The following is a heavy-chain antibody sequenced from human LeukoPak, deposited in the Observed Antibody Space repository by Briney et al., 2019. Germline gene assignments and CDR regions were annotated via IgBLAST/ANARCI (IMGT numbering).Heavy chain of an antibody. CDR3: ASPLVARAGFDY. V-gene: IGHV4-34*01. CDR1: GGSFSGYY. CDR2: INHSGST. J-gene: IGHJ4*02. D-gene: IGHD2-15*01. Sequence: SETLSLTCAVYGGSFSGYYWSWIRQPPGKGLEWIGEINHSGSTNYNPSLKSRVTISVDTSKNQFSLKLSSVTAADTAVYYCASPLVARAGFDYWGQGTLVTVSS.